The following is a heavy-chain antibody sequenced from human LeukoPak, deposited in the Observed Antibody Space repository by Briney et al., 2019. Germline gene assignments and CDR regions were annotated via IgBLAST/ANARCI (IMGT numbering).Heavy chain of an antibody. CDR3: ARDGPAAYA. CDR2: INTNTGNP. Sequence: ASVKVSCKASGYTFTTYAMNWVRQAPGQGLEWMGWINTNTGNPTYAQAFTGRFVFSLDTSVNTAYLQITSLGAEDTAMYYCARDGPAAYAWGQGTMVIVSS. J-gene: IGHJ4*02. D-gene: IGHD3-16*01. CDR1: GYTFTTYA. V-gene: IGHV7-4-1*02.